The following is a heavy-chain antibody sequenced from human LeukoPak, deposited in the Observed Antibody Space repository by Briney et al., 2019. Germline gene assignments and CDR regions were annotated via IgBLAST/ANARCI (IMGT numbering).Heavy chain of an antibody. CDR1: GFSFSSYE. J-gene: IGHJ4*02. D-gene: IGHD5-18*01. V-gene: IGHV3-48*03. Sequence: GGSLRLSCAASGFSFSSYEMNWVRQAPGKGLERVSYISSSGSTMYSADSVKGRFTISRDNAKNSLYLQMNSLRAEDTGVYYCARDRGYSYDYALVYWGQGTLVTVSS. CDR3: ARDRGYSYDYALVY. CDR2: ISSSGSTM.